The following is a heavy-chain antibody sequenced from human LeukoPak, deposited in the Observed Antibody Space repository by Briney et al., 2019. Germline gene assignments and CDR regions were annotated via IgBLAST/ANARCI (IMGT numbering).Heavy chain of an antibody. D-gene: IGHD5-18*01. J-gene: IGHJ4*02. V-gene: IGHV3-48*01. CDR2: ISSSGSTI. Sequence: GGSLRLSCAASGFTFSSYGMSWVRQAPGKGLEGVSYISSSGSTIYYADSVKGRFTISRDNSKNTLYLQMNSLRAEDTAVYYCARASGYSYGYSGSLDYWGQGTLVTVSS. CDR1: GFTFSSYG. CDR3: ARASGYSYGYSGSLDY.